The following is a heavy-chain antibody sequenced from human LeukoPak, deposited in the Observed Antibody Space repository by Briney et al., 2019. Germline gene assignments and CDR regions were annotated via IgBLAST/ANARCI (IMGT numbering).Heavy chain of an antibody. Sequence: PGGSLRLSCAASGFTFSSYGMHWVRQAPRKGLEWVAFIRYDGSNKYYADSVKGQFTISRDNSKNTLYLQMNSLRAEDTAVYYCAKESLMDIVVVPAARSPFDYWGQGTLVTVSS. V-gene: IGHV3-30*02. J-gene: IGHJ4*02. CDR2: IRYDGSNK. CDR3: AKESLMDIVVVPAARSPFDY. CDR1: GFTFSSYG. D-gene: IGHD2-2*03.